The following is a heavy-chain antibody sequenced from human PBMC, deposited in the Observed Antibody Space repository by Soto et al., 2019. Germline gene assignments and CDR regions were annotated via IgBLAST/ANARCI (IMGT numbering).Heavy chain of an antibody. CDR2: IESDGDA. D-gene: IGHD3-16*01. V-gene: IGHV3-13*01. CDR1: GFTFSSHD. Sequence: EVQLVESGGGLVQPGGSLRLSCTASGFTFSSHDMHWVRQVTGKGLEWVSGIESDGDAKYLASVKGRFSISRENAKNSLHLQMSGLRAEDGAVYYCARGGIEGVTWNWFDTRGQGAVVSVSS. J-gene: IGHJ5*02. CDR3: ARGGIEGVTWNWFDT.